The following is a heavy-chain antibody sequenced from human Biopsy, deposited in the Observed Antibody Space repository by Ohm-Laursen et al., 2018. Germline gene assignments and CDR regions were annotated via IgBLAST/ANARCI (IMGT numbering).Heavy chain of an antibody. V-gene: IGHV1-69*06. J-gene: IGHJ5*02. CDR2: IIPTFDTP. D-gene: IGHD6-13*01. CDR1: GYTFTGYH. CDR3: AGGAAKGYPYDH. Sequence: SVKVSCKASGYTFTGYHVHWVRQAPGQGLEWMGRIIPTFDTPTYAPDFQGRVTFTADKSTGTATLDPRSLTSEDTAVYYCAGGAAKGYPYDHWGQGTLVAVSS.